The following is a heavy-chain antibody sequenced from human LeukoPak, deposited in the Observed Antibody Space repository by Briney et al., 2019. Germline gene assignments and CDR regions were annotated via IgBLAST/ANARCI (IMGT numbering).Heavy chain of an antibody. Sequence: PGGSLRLSCAASGFTFSSYAMHWVRQAPGKGLEWVAVISYDGSNKYYADSVKGRFTISRDNSKNTLYLQMNSLRAEDTAVYYCVRSYYYYYGMDVWGQGTTVTVSS. V-gene: IGHV3-30*04. CDR1: GFTFSSYA. CDR2: ISYDGSNK. J-gene: IGHJ6*02. D-gene: IGHD1-26*01. CDR3: VRSYYYYYGMDV.